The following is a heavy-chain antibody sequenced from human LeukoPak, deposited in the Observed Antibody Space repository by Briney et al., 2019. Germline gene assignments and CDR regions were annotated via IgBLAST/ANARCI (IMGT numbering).Heavy chain of an antibody. V-gene: IGHV1-2*02. CDR2: INPSSGGT. CDR1: GYTFTGYY. D-gene: IGHD3-10*01. Sequence: ASVKVSCKASGYTFTGYYMHWVRQAAGQGLEWMGWINPSSGGTNYAQKFQGRVTMTRDTSISTAYMELSRLRSDDTAVYYCARDSTTMVRGVIIAVGLDPWGQGTLVTVSS. J-gene: IGHJ5*02. CDR3: ARDSTTMVRGVIIAVGLDP.